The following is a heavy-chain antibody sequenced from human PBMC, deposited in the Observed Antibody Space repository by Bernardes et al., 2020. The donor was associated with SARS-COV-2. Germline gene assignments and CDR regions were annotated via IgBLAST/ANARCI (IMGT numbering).Heavy chain of an antibody. CDR1: GGSISGYY. D-gene: IGHD3-16*01. V-gene: IGHV4-59*01. J-gene: IGHJ4*02. CDR3: ARHGAGEDLSYVDY. CDR2: IDNRGNT. Sequence: SETLSLNCTVSGGSISGYYLSWIRQAPEMRLEWIGYIDNRGNTKFNPSLKSRVTISVDTSKNQFPLKVTSVTTADTAMYYCARHGAGEDLSYVDYWGRGTLVTVSS.